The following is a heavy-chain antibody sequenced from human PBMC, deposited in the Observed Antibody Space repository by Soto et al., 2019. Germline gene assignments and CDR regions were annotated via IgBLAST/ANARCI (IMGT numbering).Heavy chain of an antibody. D-gene: IGHD1-26*01. Sequence: GESLKISCKGSGYSFTSYWIGWVRQMPGKGLERMGIIYPGVSDTRHSPSFQGQVTISADKSINTAYLQWSSLKASDTAMYYCAKYSGSYRFDAFDIWGQGTMVIVSS. V-gene: IGHV5-51*01. CDR1: GYSFTSYW. CDR3: AKYSGSYRFDAFDI. CDR2: IYPGVSDT. J-gene: IGHJ3*02.